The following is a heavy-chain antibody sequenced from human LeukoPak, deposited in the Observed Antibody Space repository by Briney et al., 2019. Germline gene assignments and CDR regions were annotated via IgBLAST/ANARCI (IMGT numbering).Heavy chain of an antibody. D-gene: IGHD3-22*01. CDR3: ARDGDTDYYDSSGYILENWFDP. CDR2: ISSSSAYI. V-gene: IGHV3-21*01. Sequence: PGGSLRLSCAASGFTFSTYSMNWVRQAPGKGLEWVSSISSSSAYIYYADSVKGRFTISRDNAKNSLYPQMNSLRAEDTAVYYCARDGDTDYYDSSGYILENWFDPWGQGTLVTVSS. J-gene: IGHJ5*02. CDR1: GFTFSTYS.